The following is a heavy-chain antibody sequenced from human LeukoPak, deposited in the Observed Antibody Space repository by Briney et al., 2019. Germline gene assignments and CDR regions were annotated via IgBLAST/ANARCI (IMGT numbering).Heavy chain of an antibody. CDR3: ARWGVQWGPDY. Sequence: GGSLRLSCVVSGFTFSNYQMTWVRQAPGKGLEWVANIKEDGSEEYYVDSVKGRFIISRDNAHNSLYLQMSSLRAEDTAVYYCARWGVQWGPDYWGQGTLVTVSS. J-gene: IGHJ4*02. V-gene: IGHV3-7*01. D-gene: IGHD1-26*01. CDR2: IKEDGSEE. CDR1: GFTFSNYQ.